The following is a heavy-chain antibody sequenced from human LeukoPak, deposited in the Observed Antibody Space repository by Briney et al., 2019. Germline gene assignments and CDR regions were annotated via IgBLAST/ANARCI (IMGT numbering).Heavy chain of an antibody. V-gene: IGHV4-61*02. CDR2: IYTSGST. Sequence: SQTLSLTCTVSGDSISSASYYWSWIRQPAGKGLEWIGRIYTSGSTNYNPSLKSRVTMSLDASRNQFSLRLTSVTAADTAVYYCARVGGDYSYYYMDVWGKGTSVTVSS. J-gene: IGHJ6*03. CDR1: GDSISSASYY. D-gene: IGHD2-21*01. CDR3: ARVGGDYSYYYMDV.